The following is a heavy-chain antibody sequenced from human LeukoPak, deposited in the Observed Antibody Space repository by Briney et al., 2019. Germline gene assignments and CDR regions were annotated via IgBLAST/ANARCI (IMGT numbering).Heavy chain of an antibody. V-gene: IGHV1-69*06. Sequence: SVKVSCKASGGTFSSYAISWVRQAPGQGLEWMGGIIPIFGTANYAQKFQGRVTITADKSTSTAYMELSSLRSEDTAVYYCARDGSGWDLYYYYYYMDVWGKGTTVTVSS. J-gene: IGHJ6*03. CDR2: IIPIFGTA. D-gene: IGHD6-19*01. CDR1: GGTFSSYA. CDR3: ARDGSGWDLYYYYYYMDV.